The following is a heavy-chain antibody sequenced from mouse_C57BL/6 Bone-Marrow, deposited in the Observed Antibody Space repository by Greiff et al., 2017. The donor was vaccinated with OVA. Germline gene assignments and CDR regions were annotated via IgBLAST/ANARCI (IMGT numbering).Heavy chain of an antibody. Sequence: LQQSGAELVRPGSSVKLSCKDSYFAFMASAMHWVKQRPGHGLEWIGSFTMYSDATEYSENFKGKATLTANTSSSTAYSERCSLTSEDSAVYYSAASYGSSYDYAMDYWGQGTSVTVSS. J-gene: IGHJ4*01. CDR2: FTMYSDAT. D-gene: IGHD1-1*01. CDR1: YFAFMASA. CDR3: AASYGSSYDYAMDY. V-gene: IGHV1-49*01.